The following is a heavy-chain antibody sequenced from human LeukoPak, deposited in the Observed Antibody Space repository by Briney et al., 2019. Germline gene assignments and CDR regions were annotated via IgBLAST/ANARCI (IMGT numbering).Heavy chain of an antibody. V-gene: IGHV3-30*02. CDR1: GFVFSDYG. D-gene: IGHD2-2*01. J-gene: IGHJ5*02. CDR3: AQDRFCSSDSCLFGTTWFDP. CDR2: IRYDGSDP. Sequence: PGGSLRLSCATSGFVFSDYGIHWVRQAPGKGLEWVAFIRYDGSDPNYPDSVKGRFTISRDNSKNMVQLQMNSLRVEDTAVYYCAQDRFCSSDSCLFGTTWFDPWGQGTLCTVSS.